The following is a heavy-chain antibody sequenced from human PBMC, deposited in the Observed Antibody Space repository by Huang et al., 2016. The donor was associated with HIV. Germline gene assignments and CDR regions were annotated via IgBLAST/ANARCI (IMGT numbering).Heavy chain of an antibody. CDR1: GDFISSTNYY. V-gene: IGHV4-39*01. J-gene: IGHJ4*02. CDR2: VYQGGST. CDR3: ASQHIGAAATWF. D-gene: IGHD6-13*01. Sequence: QLQLQESGPGQVKPSETLSLTCTVSGDFISSTNYYWGWIRQSPGKGLEWVGSVYQGGSTNYNPALKSRVTLSVDTSRNRFSLRLNSVTAADTAVYYCASQHIGAAATWFWGRGTQVAVSS.